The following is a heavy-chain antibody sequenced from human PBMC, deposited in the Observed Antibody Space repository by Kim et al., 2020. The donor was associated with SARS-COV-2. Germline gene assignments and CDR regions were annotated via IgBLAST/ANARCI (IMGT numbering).Heavy chain of an antibody. J-gene: IGHJ2*01. CDR3: ARLGLGGWYFDL. V-gene: IGHV1-8*01. Sequence: GYAQKFQGRVTMTRNTSISTAYMELSSLRSEDTAVYYCARLGLGGWYFDLWGRGTLVTVSS. D-gene: IGHD3-16*01.